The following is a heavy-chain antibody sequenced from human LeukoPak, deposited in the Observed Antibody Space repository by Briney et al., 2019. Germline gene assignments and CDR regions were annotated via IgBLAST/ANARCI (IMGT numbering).Heavy chain of an antibody. J-gene: IGHJ4*02. CDR3: ARVAAATATEWGFCDY. V-gene: IGHV4-39*07. CDR1: GGSISSSSYY. D-gene: IGHD6-13*01. Sequence: PSETLSLTCTVSGGSISSSSYYWGWIRQPPGKGLEWIGYIYHSGSTYYNPSLKSRVTISLDRSKNQFSVKLDSVTAADTAVYYCARVAAATATEWGFCDYWGQGTLVTVSS. CDR2: IYHSGST.